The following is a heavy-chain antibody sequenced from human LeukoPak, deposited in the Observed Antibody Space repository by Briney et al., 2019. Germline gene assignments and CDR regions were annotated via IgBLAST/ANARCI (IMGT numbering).Heavy chain of an antibody. CDR1: GYSFSSYW. V-gene: IGHV5-51*01. Sequence: HGGSLKISCKGSGYSFSSYWIGWVRQMPGKGLEWMGIIYPRDSDTRYSPSFRGQVTISVDKSINSAYLQWSSLKASDTAIYYCARRRDGTGSPLEYWGQGTLVTVSS. CDR3: ARRRDGTGSPLEY. J-gene: IGHJ4*02. D-gene: IGHD2-8*02. CDR2: IYPRDSDT.